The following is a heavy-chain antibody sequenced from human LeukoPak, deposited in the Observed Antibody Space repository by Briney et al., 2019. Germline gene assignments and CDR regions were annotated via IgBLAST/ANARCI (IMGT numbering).Heavy chain of an antibody. D-gene: IGHD6-19*01. V-gene: IGHV3-43D*03. CDR2: ISRDGFST. CDR1: GFTFDDYA. J-gene: IGHJ4*02. Sequence: GGSLRLSCAASGFTFDDYAMHWVRQVPGKGLEWVSLISRDGFSTDYAGSVKGRFTISRDNFKNSLYLQMNSLRAEDTALYYCAKDWGVGLADYISGWFDCWGQGTLVTVSS. CDR3: AKDWGVGLADYISGWFDC.